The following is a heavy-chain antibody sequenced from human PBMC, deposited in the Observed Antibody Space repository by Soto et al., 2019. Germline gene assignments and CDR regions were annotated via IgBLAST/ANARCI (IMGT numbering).Heavy chain of an antibody. CDR3: ARAWGRYCSGGSCYADY. J-gene: IGHJ4*02. Sequence: QVQLVQSGAEVKKPGSSVKVSCKASGGTFSSYTISWVRQAPGQGLEWMGRIIPILGIANYAQKFQGRVTITADKSTSTAYMERSSLRSEDTAVYYCARAWGRYCSGGSCYADYWGQGTLVTVSS. CDR1: GGTFSSYT. V-gene: IGHV1-69*02. CDR2: IIPILGIA. D-gene: IGHD2-15*01.